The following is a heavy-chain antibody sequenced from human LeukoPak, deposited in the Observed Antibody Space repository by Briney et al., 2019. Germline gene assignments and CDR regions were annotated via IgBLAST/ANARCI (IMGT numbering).Heavy chain of an antibody. Sequence: PGGSLRLSCAASGFTFSSYAMSWVRQAPGKGLEWVGRIKSKTDGGTTDYAAPVKGRFTISRDDSKDTLYLQMNSLKTEDTAVYYCSTTYYYDSSEGYWGQGTLVTVSP. J-gene: IGHJ4*02. CDR3: STTYYYDSSEGY. CDR1: GFTFSSYA. CDR2: IKSKTDGGTT. V-gene: IGHV3-15*01. D-gene: IGHD3-22*01.